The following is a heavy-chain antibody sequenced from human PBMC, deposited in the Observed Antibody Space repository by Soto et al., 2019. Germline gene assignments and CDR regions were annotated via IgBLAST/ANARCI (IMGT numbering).Heavy chain of an antibody. J-gene: IGHJ6*02. CDR1: GFTFSSYA. CDR2: ISYDGSNK. Sequence: GGSLRLSCAASGFTFSSYAMHWVRQAPGKGLEWVAVISYDGSNKYYADSVKGRFTISRDNSKNTLYLQMNSLRAEDAAVYYCASGPGYYYYGMDVWGQGTTVTVSS. V-gene: IGHV3-30-3*01. CDR3: ASGPGYYYYGMDV.